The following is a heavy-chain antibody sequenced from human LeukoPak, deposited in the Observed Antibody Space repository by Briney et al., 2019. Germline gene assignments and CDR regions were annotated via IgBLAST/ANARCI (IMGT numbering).Heavy chain of an antibody. CDR2: LSYDGSNN. D-gene: IGHD2-2*03. Sequence: GGSLRLSCTASGFTFTSYAVHWVRQAPGKGLEWVAVLSYDGSNNYYADSVRGRFTVSRDISKNTLFLQMNSLRVEDTAVYYCAKDGYCGSASCYGWFDPWGQGTLVTVSS. CDR1: GFTFTSYA. V-gene: IGHV3-30*04. CDR3: AKDGYCGSASCYGWFDP. J-gene: IGHJ5*02.